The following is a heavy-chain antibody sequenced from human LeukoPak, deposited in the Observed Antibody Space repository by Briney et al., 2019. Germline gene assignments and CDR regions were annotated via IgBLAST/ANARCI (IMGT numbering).Heavy chain of an antibody. CDR3: VVGGGIY. V-gene: IGHV3-74*03. J-gene: IGHJ4*02. CDR2: ISSDGTNT. CDR1: GFTFDDYG. D-gene: IGHD1-26*01. Sequence: GGSLRLSCAASGFTFDDYGMSWVRQAPGKGLEWVSRISSDGTNTLYADSVKGRFTISRDNARNTLHLQMNSLRADDTAVYYCVVGGGIYWGQGTLVSVS.